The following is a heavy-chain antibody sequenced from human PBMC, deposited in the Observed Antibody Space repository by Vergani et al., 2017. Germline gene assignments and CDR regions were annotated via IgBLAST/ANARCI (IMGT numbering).Heavy chain of an antibody. CDR1: GGSISSYY. CDR2: IYYSGST. V-gene: IGHV4-59*08. CDR3: ARPLPGTGGMDV. J-gene: IGHJ6*02. Sequence: QVQLQESGPGLVKPSETLSLTCTVSGGSISSYYWSWIRQPPGKGLEWIGYIYYSGSTYYNPSLKSRVTISVDTSKNQFSLKLSSVTAADTAVYYCARPLPGTGGMDVWGQGTTVTVS. D-gene: IGHD1-1*01.